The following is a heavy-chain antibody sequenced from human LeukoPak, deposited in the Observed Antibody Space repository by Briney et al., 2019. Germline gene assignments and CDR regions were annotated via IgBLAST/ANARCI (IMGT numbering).Heavy chain of an antibody. CDR2: ISYDGSNK. CDR3: AKRRRAARALYYYYGMDV. V-gene: IGHV3-30*18. Sequence: PGRSLRLSCAASGFTFSSYGMHWVRQAPGKGLEWVAVISYDGSNKYCADSVKGRFTISRDNSKNTLYLQMNSLRAEDTAVYYCAKRRRAARALYYYYGMDVWGQGTTVTVSS. D-gene: IGHD6-6*01. J-gene: IGHJ6*02. CDR1: GFTFSSYG.